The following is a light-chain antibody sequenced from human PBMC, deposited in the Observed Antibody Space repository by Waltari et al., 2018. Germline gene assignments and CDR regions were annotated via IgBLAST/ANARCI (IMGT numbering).Light chain of an antibody. CDR3: QTGGHGTWV. V-gene: IGLV4-69*01. Sequence: QLVVTQSPSASASLGASVKLTCTLSSGHSSNVIAWLQQQPEKGPRYLMKVNSDGGHSKGDEIPDRFSGSSSGAERYLTISNLQSEDEADYYCQTGGHGTWVFGGGTKLTVL. J-gene: IGLJ3*02. CDR1: SGHSSNV. CDR2: VNSDGGH.